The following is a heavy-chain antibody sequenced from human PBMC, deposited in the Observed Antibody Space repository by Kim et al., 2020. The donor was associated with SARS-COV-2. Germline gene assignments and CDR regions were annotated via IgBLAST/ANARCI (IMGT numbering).Heavy chain of an antibody. CDR1: GGSISSYY. Sequence: SETLSLTCTVSGGSISSYYWSWIRQPAGKGLEWIGRIYTSGSTNYNPSLKSRVTMSVDTSKNQFSLKLSSVTAADTAVYYCARMVRGVMDWDYYYYYGMDVWGQGTTVTVSS. CDR2: IYTSGST. V-gene: IGHV4-4*07. J-gene: IGHJ6*02. CDR3: ARMVRGVMDWDYYYYYGMDV. D-gene: IGHD3-10*01.